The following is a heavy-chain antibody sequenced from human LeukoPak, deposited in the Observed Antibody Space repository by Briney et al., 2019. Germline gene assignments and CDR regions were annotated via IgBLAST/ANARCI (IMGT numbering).Heavy chain of an antibody. CDR3: ARANYYGSGKEDLDY. V-gene: IGHV1-8*01. J-gene: IGHJ4*02. Sequence: ASVKVSCEASRYTFSTYDINWVRQATAQGVEWMGWMNPNSGNTGYEQKFQGRVTMTRNTSMSTAYMELNSLRSEDTAVYYCARANYYGSGKEDLDYWGQGTLVTVSS. D-gene: IGHD3-10*01. CDR2: MNPNSGNT. CDR1: RYTFSTYD.